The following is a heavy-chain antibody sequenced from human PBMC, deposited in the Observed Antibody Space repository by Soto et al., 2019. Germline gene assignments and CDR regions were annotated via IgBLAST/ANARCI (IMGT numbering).Heavy chain of an antibody. V-gene: IGHV3-23*01. CDR1: GFRFSSYD. D-gene: IGHD2-8*01. Sequence: EVQLLESGGGLVQPGGSLRLSRATSGFRFSSYDMSWDRQAPGKGLEWVSAISGSGGSTYYADSVKGRFTISRDNSKKTVSLQMNSLRPEDTAVYYCGGFCTTAVCSNSGFDWGQGTLVTVSS. J-gene: IGHJ4*02. CDR3: GGFCTTAVCSNSGFD. CDR2: ISGSGGST.